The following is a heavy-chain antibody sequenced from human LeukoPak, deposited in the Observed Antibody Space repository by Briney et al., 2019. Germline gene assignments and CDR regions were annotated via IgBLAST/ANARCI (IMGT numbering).Heavy chain of an antibody. D-gene: IGHD3-10*01. Sequence: ASVKVSCKASGYTFTSYYMHWVRQAPGQGLEWMGIINPSGGSTSYAQKFQGRVTMTRDMSTSTVYMELSSLRSEDTAVYYCARAPRHGGSGSSRIQPDDAFGIWGQGTMVTVSS. J-gene: IGHJ3*02. CDR3: ARAPRHGGSGSSRIQPDDAFGI. CDR1: GYTFTSYY. CDR2: INPSGGST. V-gene: IGHV1-46*01.